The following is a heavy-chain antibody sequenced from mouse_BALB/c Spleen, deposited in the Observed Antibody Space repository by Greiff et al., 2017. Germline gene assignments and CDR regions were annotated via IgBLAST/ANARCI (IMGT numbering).Heavy chain of an antibody. CDR2: IYPGDGDT. V-gene: IGHV1-82*01. CDR1: GYAFSSSW. CDR3: ARSWDYDEYYFDY. Sequence: VKLMESGPELVKPGASVKISCKASGYAFSSSWMNWVKQRPGQGLEWIGRIYPGDGDTNYNGKFKGKATLTADKSSSTAYMQLSSLTSVDSAVYFCARSWDYDEYYFDYWGQGTTLTVSS. D-gene: IGHD2-4*01. J-gene: IGHJ2*01.